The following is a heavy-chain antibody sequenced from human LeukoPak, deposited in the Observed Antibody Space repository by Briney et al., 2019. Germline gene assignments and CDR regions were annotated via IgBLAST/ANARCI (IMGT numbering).Heavy chain of an antibody. CDR2: VSGSGGSS. J-gene: IGHJ4*02. D-gene: IGHD1-1*01. V-gene: IGHV3-23*01. Sequence: PGGSLRLSCAVSGFTFDDYAMSWVRQAPGKGLEWVSAVSGSGGSSYYADSVRGRFTISRDDSKNTLYLQMNSLRAEDTAVYYCAKERTSEGYFDYWGQGTLVTVSS. CDR1: GFTFDDYA. CDR3: AKERTSEGYFDY.